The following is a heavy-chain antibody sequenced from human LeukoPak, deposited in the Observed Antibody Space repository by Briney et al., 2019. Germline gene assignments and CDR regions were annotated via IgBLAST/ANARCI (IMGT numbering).Heavy chain of an antibody. CDR1: GFTFNSYA. Sequence: GGSLRLSCAASGFTFNSYAMTWVRQGAGRGLEWVSTISGTSGTVSYADSVEGRFSISRDDSKNTVYLQMTSLRVEDTAVYFCARVQPDNNDEYNWFDPWGQGTQVTVSS. CDR3: ARVQPDNNDEYNWFDP. V-gene: IGHV3-23*01. D-gene: IGHD1-1*01. J-gene: IGHJ5*02. CDR2: ISGTSGTV.